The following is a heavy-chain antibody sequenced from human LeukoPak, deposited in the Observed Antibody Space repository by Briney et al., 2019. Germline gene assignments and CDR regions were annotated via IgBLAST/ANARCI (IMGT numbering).Heavy chain of an antibody. CDR3: ARERQYYDLHWFDP. D-gene: IGHD3-3*01. Sequence: PSETLSLTCTVSGGSISSGDYYWSWIRQPPGKGLEWIGYIYYSGSTYYNPSLKSRVTISVDTSKNQFSLKLSSVTAADRAVYYCARERQYYDLHWFDPWGQGTLVTVSS. J-gene: IGHJ5*02. V-gene: IGHV4-30-4*08. CDR2: IYYSGST. CDR1: GGSISSGDYY.